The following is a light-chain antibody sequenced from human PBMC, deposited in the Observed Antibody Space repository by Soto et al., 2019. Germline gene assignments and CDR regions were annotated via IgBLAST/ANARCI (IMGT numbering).Light chain of an antibody. CDR1: SSDIGAYNY. J-gene: IGLJ1*01. Sequence: QSALTQPASVSGSPGQSITISCTGSSSDIGAYNYVSWFQQYPGKAPNLIISVVSNRPSGVSNRFSGSKSGTAASLTISGLQTEDEADYFCFSFTTDWTHVFGTGTKVTVL. CDR2: VVS. CDR3: FSFTTDWTHV. V-gene: IGLV2-14*01.